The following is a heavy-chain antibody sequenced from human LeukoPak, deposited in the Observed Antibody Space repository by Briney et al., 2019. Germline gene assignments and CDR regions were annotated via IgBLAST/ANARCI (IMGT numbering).Heavy chain of an antibody. CDR1: GFTFSNAC. Sequence: GGSLRLSCAASGFTFSNACMSWGRQAPGKGLEWVSVIYTGGNTYYADSVKGRFTISRDSSKNTLYLQMNSLRGEDTAVYYCARDGRRGSGCNVCGCYFVPGQWGQGTLVTVSS. CDR3: ARDGRRGSGCNVCGCYFVPGQ. D-gene: IGHD2-21*02. V-gene: IGHV3-66*01. CDR2: IYTGGNT. J-gene: IGHJ4*02.